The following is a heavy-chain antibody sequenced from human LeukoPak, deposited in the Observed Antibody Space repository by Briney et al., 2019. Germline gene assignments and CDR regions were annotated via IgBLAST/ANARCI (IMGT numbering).Heavy chain of an antibody. CDR3: AKDDYYDSSGYLPH. CDR1: GFTFSSYA. J-gene: IGHJ4*02. D-gene: IGHD3-22*01. Sequence: GGSLRLSCAASGFTFSSYAMSWVRQAPGKGLEWVSAISGSGGSTYYADSVKGRFTISRDNSNNTLYLQMDSLRAEDTAVYYCAKDDYYDSSGYLPHWGQGTLVTVSS. CDR2: ISGSGGST. V-gene: IGHV3-23*01.